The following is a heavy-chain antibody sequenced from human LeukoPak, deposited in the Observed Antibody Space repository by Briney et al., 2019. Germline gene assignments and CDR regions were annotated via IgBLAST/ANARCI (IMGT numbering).Heavy chain of an antibody. J-gene: IGHJ6*02. D-gene: IGHD2-8*02. V-gene: IGHV3-33*01. Sequence: GGSLSLSCAASILIFDTYAMHGLRQAPGEGLEWMAIIWYDGSKKEYADSVKGRFTVSRDNSKNTLGIEMNSLRAEDTAVYYCARGYCTGNTLRPYYYYGMDFWGQGTTVTVSS. CDR3: ARGYCTGNTLRPYYYYGMDF. CDR1: ILIFDTYA. CDR2: IWYDGSKK.